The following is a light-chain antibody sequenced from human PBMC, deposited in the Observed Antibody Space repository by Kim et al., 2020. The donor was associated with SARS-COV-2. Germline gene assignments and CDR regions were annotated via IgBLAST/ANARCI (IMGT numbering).Light chain of an antibody. Sequence: LTQPPSVSKGLGQTATLTCTDDSDNVAKVGAAWVQQRQGHPPKLLSDRLNNRPSGISKRFSAYRSGKIASLTISRLQPEDEADYYCATWLSGLGGYVFGTGTKVTVL. CDR1: SDNVAKVG. CDR2: RLN. V-gene: IGLV10-54*01. CDR3: ATWLSGLGGYV. J-gene: IGLJ1*01.